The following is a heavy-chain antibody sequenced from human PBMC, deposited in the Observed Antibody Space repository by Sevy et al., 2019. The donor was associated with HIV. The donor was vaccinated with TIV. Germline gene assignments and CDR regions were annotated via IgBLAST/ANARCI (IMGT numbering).Heavy chain of an antibody. Sequence: GGSLRLSCAASGFTFNLYSMNWVRQAPGKGLEWVSSISGSSSYIFYADSVRGRFTISRDNAKNSLYLQMHSLRADDTAVYYCARGRGDPWADCFDHWGQGTLVTVSS. CDR3: ARGRGDPWADCFDH. CDR1: GFTFNLYS. D-gene: IGHD2-21*02. V-gene: IGHV3-21*06. CDR2: ISGSSSYI. J-gene: IGHJ4*02.